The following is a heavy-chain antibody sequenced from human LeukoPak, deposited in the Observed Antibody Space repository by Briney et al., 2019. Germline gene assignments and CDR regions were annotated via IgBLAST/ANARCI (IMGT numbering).Heavy chain of an antibody. CDR1: GDSVSSNSAA. V-gene: IGHV6-1*01. D-gene: IGHD6-19*01. CDR2: TYYRSKWYN. Sequence: SQTLSLTCAISGDSVSSNSAAWNWIRQSPSRGLEWLGRTYYRSKWYNDYAVSVKSRITINPDTSKNQFSLQLNSVTPEDTAAYYCARVMCPWYSSGWYYFDYWGQGTLVTVSS. J-gene: IGHJ4*02. CDR3: ARVMCPWYSSGWYYFDY.